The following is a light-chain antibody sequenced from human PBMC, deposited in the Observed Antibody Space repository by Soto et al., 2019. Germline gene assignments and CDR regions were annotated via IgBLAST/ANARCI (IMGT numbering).Light chain of an antibody. Sequence: QSALTQPASVSGSPGQSITISCTGTSSDIGYYDYVSWYQQHPGKAPKLMIYEVSNRPSGISNRFSGSKSGNTASLTISGLQADDEADYYCTSYTSSSTLVVFGTGTKVTVL. CDR2: EVS. J-gene: IGLJ1*01. CDR3: TSYTSSSTLVV. CDR1: SSDIGYYDY. V-gene: IGLV2-14*01.